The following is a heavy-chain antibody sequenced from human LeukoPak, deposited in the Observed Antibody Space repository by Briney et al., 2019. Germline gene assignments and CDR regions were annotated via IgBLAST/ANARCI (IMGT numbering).Heavy chain of an antibody. CDR2: INPNSGGT. CDR3: ARAYYPYSSGYYFGY. CDR1: GYTFTGYY. J-gene: IGHJ4*02. Sequence: ASVKVSCKASGYTFTGYYMHWVRQAPGQGLEWMGWINPNSGGTNYAQKFQGRVTMTRDTSISTAYMELSRLRSDDTAVYYCARAYYPYSSGYYFGYWGQGTLVTVSS. V-gene: IGHV1-2*02. D-gene: IGHD3-22*01.